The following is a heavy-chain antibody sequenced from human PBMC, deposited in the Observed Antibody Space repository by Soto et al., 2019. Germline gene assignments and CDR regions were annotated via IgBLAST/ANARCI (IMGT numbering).Heavy chain of an antibody. CDR2: TYYRSKWYY. Sequence: SQTLSLTCAMTGDSVSSNSAGWSWVRQSPSRGLEWLGRTYYRSKWYYEYAVSVRGRITINPDTSKNQYSLQLNSVTPEDTAVYFCARGEQYSGKIFDYWGPGTLVTVSS. D-gene: IGHD1-26*01. CDR1: GDSVSSNSAG. V-gene: IGHV6-1*01. J-gene: IGHJ4*01. CDR3: ARGEQYSGKIFDY.